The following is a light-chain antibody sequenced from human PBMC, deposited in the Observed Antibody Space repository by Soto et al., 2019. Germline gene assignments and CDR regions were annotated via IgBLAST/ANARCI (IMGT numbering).Light chain of an antibody. J-gene: IGKJ5*01. Sequence: EIVLTQSPGTLSLSPGERATLSCMASQSIADNLAWFQQKPGQGPRLLIYGASTRATGIPARFSGSGSETDFTLTVSSLRSEDSAVYYCQQYNYWPITFGQGTRLEIK. V-gene: IGKV3-15*01. CDR3: QQYNYWPIT. CDR2: GAS. CDR1: QSIADN.